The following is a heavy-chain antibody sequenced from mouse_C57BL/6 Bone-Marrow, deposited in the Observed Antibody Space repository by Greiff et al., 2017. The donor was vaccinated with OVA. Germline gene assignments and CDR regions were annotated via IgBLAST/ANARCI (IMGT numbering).Heavy chain of an antibody. CDR2: IYPGDGDT. D-gene: IGHD2-3*01. CDR1: GYAFSSSW. V-gene: IGHV1-82*01. Sequence: QVHVKQSGPELVKPGASVKISCKASGYAFSSSWMNWVKQRPGKGLEWIGRIYPGDGDTNYNGKFKGKATLTADKSSSTAYMQLSSLTSEDSAVYVCARGDDGYFPWFAYWGQGTLVTVSA. CDR3: ARGDDGYFPWFAY. J-gene: IGHJ3*01.